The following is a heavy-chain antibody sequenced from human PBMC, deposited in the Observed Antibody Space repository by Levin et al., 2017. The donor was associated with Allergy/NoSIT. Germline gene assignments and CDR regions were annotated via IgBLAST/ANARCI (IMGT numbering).Heavy chain of an antibody. D-gene: IGHD2-2*01. V-gene: IGHV3-30*18. CDR2: ISYDGNNK. CDR3: AKKVNCIGTSCQGGGEYYYGMDV. J-gene: IGHJ6*02. CDR1: GFSFSTYG. Sequence: GESLKISCAASGFSFSTYGMHWVRQAPGKGLEWVAVISYDGNNKHYADSVKGRFIISRDNSKNTLYLQMNSLRAEDTAVYYCAKKVNCIGTSCQGGGEYYYGMDVWGQGTTVTVSS.